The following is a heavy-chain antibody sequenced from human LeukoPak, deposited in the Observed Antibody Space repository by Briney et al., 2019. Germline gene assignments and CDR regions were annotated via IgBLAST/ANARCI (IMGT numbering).Heavy chain of an antibody. CDR3: ARGGYSYGSLFAFDI. CDR2: IYYSGST. J-gene: IGHJ3*02. D-gene: IGHD5-18*01. Sequence: SETLSLTCTVSGGSISSSSYYWGWIRQPPGKGLEWIGSIYYSGSTNYNPSLKSRVTISVDTSKNQFSLKLSSVTAADTAVYYCARGGYSYGSLFAFDIWGQGTMVTVSS. V-gene: IGHV4-39*07. CDR1: GGSISSSSYY.